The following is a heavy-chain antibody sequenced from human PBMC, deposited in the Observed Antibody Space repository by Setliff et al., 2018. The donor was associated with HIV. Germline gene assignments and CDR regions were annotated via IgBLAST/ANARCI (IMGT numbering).Heavy chain of an antibody. D-gene: IGHD4-17*01. Sequence: PSETLSLTCSVYGDGFTGYLWSWIRQSPGKGLEWLGEINRNGITYSIPSLRGRLSISIDTSRNQFSLRLTSLIAADTAVYYCARGGSAWNMPRGDYANWFDPWGQGTLVTVSS. J-gene: IGHJ5*02. V-gene: IGHV4-34*01. CDR2: INRNGIT. CDR1: GDGFTGYL. CDR3: ARGGSAWNMPRGDYANWFDP.